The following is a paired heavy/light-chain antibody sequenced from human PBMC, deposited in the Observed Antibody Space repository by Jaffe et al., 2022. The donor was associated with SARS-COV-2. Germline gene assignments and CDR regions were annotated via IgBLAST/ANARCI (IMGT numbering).Heavy chain of an antibody. Sequence: QVQLMESGGGVVQPGTSLRLSCVTSGFIFRNYGLHWVRQAPGKGLEWVAVIWSNGNENYYADSVKGRFTISRDVSKSTVYLQMNSLRADDTAVYFCARDSDTSGHYSFLTPWGQGTLVTVSS. CDR2: IWSNGNEN. CDR1: GFIFRNYG. J-gene: IGHJ5*02. V-gene: IGHV3-33*01. D-gene: IGHD3-22*01. CDR3: ARDSDTSGHYSFLTP.
Light chain of an antibody. CDR1: SSDVGGYDY. CDR3: SSYADTKILV. J-gene: IGLJ3*02. CDR2: DIS. V-gene: IGLV2-8*01. Sequence: QSALTQPPSASGSPGQSVTISCTGTSSDVGGYDYVSWYQQHPGKAPKVIIYDISKRPSGVPDRFSGSKSGNTASLTVSGLQGEDEADYYCSSYADTKILVFGGGTKLTVL.